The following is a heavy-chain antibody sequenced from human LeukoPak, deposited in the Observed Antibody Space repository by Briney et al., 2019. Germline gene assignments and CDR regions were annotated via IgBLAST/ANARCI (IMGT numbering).Heavy chain of an antibody. CDR1: GGSISSFY. V-gene: IGHV4-59*01. CDR3: ARGVVAAPTNFDY. J-gene: IGHJ4*02. CDR2: IFYSGST. Sequence: SETLSLTCTVSGGSISSFYWSWIRQPPGKQLEWIGYIFYSGSTNYNPSLKSRVTLSVDTSKNQFSLKLSSVTAADTAVYYCARGVVAAPTNFDYWGQRTLVTVSS. D-gene: IGHD2-15*01.